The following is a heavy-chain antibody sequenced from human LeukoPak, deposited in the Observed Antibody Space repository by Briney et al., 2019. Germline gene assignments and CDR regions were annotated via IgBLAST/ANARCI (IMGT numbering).Heavy chain of an antibody. Sequence: GRSLRLSCAASGFTFSSYGMHWVRQAPGKGLEWVAVISYDGSNKYYADSVKGRFTISRDNSKNTLYLQMNSLRAEDTAVNYCAKDRGPNREWLVMKGYYYGMDVWGQGTTVTVSS. V-gene: IGHV3-30*18. CDR2: ISYDGSNK. CDR3: AKDRGPNREWLVMKGYYYGMDV. D-gene: IGHD6-19*01. J-gene: IGHJ6*02. CDR1: GFTFSSYG.